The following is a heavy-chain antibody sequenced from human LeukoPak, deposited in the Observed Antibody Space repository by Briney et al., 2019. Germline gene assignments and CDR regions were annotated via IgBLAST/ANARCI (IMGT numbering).Heavy chain of an antibody. CDR1: GFTFSRHW. CDR2: IRQSGSEK. D-gene: IGHD5-18*01. CDR3: ARGPSYGDRVDFLDS. V-gene: IGHV3-7*01. J-gene: IGHJ4*02. Sequence: GGSLGLSCAASGFTFSRHWMTWVRQAPGKGLEWVASIRQSGSEKYYVDSVKGRFTVSRDNAKNSLYLQMKSLSAGDTAVYYCARGPSYGDRVDFLDSWAQGTKVTVSS.